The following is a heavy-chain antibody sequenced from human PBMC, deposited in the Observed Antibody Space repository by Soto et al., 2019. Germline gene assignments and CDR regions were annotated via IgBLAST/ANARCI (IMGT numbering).Heavy chain of an antibody. CDR1: GYTFSTYD. J-gene: IGHJ4*02. CDR2: MNPNSGNT. CDR3: ARKRYSAYYTLDF. Sequence: ASVKVSCKASGYTFSTYDINWVRQAPGQGLEWMGWMNPNSGNTGYAEKFQGRVTMTRNISISTAYMELSSLRSEETAVYYCARKRYSAYYTLDFCGQGNLVPVSS. V-gene: IGHV1-8*01. D-gene: IGHD5-12*01.